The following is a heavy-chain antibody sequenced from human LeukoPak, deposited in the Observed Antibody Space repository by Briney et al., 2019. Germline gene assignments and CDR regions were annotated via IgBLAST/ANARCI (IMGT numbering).Heavy chain of an antibody. Sequence: GASVKVSCKTSGYTFTAYGITWVRQAPGQGLEWMGWISGHAGNTDYSQKFQGRVTITADESTSTAYMELSSLRSEDTAVYYCATHGDTAMVYDAFDIWGQGTMVTVSS. D-gene: IGHD5-18*01. CDR1: GYTFTAYG. J-gene: IGHJ3*02. CDR3: ATHGDTAMVYDAFDI. V-gene: IGHV1-18*01. CDR2: ISGHAGNT.